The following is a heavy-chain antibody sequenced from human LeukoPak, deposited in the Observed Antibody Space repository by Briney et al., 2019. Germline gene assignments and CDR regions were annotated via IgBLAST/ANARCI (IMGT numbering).Heavy chain of an antibody. Sequence: ASVNVSCMSCGYTFPSYDLNWVRQATAQGLEWMGWMNPNSSNTGYAQKFQGRVTITTNTSISTAYMELSSQRSEDTAVYYCETHYYDSSGYYRDYWGQQTLVTVSS. CDR1: GYTFPSYD. V-gene: IGHV1-8*01. D-gene: IGHD3-22*01. CDR3: ETHYYDSSGYYRDY. CDR2: MNPNSSNT. J-gene: IGHJ4*02.